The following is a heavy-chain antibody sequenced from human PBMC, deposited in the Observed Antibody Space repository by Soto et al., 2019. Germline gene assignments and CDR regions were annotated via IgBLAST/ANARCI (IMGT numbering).Heavy chain of an antibody. CDR1: GFTFSSYE. CDR3: TRDPSSGRRDWYFDL. CDR2: ISSSGTTI. J-gene: IGHJ2*01. V-gene: IGHV3-48*03. Sequence: EVQLVESGGGLVQPGGSLRLSCAASGFTFSSYEMNWVRQAPGKGLEWVSYISSSGTTIYYADSVKGRFTISRDNAKNSLYLQKNSLRAEDTAVYYCTRDPSSGRRDWYFDLWGRGTLVTVSS. D-gene: IGHD3-22*01.